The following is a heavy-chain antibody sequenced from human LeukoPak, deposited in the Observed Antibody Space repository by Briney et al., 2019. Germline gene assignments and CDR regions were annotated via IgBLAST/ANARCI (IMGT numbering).Heavy chain of an antibody. Sequence: GGSLRLSCAASGFTFSSYGMHWVRQAPGKGLEWVAVISYDGSNKYYADSVEGRFTISRDNSKNTLYLQMNSLRAEDTAVYYCAKDTPLSSWGQGTMVTVSS. CDR2: ISYDGSNK. J-gene: IGHJ3*01. CDR3: AKDTPLSS. V-gene: IGHV3-30*18. CDR1: GFTFSSYG.